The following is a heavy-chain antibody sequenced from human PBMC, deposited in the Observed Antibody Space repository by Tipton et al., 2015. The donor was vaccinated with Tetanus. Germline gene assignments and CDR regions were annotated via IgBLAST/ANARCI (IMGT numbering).Heavy chain of an antibody. J-gene: IGHJ6*02. CDR1: GGSIGSGGNY. D-gene: IGHD6-19*01. Sequence: TLSLTCTVSGGSIGSGGNYWSWIRQHPGKGLEWIGNIYYSGSTYYNPSLRSRVTISVDTSKNQFSLKLSSVTAADTAVYYCARVVEVAVADMGLYYYYGMDVWGQGTTVTVSS. CDR3: ARVVEVAVADMGLYYYYGMDV. CDR2: IYYSGST. V-gene: IGHV4-31*03.